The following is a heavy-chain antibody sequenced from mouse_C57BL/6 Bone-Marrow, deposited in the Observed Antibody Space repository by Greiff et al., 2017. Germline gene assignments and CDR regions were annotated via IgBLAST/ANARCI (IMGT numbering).Heavy chain of an antibody. D-gene: IGHD2-4*01. CDR1: GYTFTSYW. J-gene: IGHJ4*01. CDR2: INPSNGGT. CDR3: ASMITTSGYYYAMDY. Sequence: QVHVKQPGTELVKPGASVKLSCKASGYTFTSYWMHWVKQRPGQGLEWIGNINPSNGGTNYNEKFKSKATLTVDKSSSTAYMQLSSLTSEDSAVYYCASMITTSGYYYAMDYWGQGTSVTVSS. V-gene: IGHV1-53*01.